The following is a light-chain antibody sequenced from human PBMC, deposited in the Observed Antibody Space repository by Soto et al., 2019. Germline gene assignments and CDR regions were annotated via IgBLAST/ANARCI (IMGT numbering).Light chain of an antibody. CDR3: QQLNTYPRT. V-gene: IGKV1-9*01. CDR2: DTS. Sequence: DIHLTQSPSFLSASVGDRVTITCRASQGINNYLAWYQQKPGKAPKLLIYDTSTLQNGVPSRFSGGVSGTEFSLTISSLQPEDFATYYCQQLNTYPRTFGPGTRWIS. CDR1: QGINNY. J-gene: IGKJ1*01.